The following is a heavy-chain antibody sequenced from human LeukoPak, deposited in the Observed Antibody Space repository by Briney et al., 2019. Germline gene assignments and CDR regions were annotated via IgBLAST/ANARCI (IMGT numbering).Heavy chain of an antibody. CDR3: ARSPDWNWVFDY. V-gene: IGHV4-30-4*01. J-gene: IGHJ4*02. CDR1: GGSISSGDYY. D-gene: IGHD1-7*01. CDR2: IYYSGST. Sequence: SQTLSLTCTVSGGSISSGDYYWSWIRQPPGRGLEWIGYIYYSGSTYYNPSLKSRVTISVDTSKNQFSPKLSSVTAADTAVYYCARSPDWNWVFDYWGQGTLVTVAS.